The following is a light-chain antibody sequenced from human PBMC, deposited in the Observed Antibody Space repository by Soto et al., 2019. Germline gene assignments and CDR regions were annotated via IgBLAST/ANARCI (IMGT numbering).Light chain of an antibody. CDR1: SSNIGSNT. CDR2: SNN. J-gene: IGLJ1*01. V-gene: IGLV1-44*01. CDR3: AAWDDSLNAYYV. Sequence: QSVLTQPPSASGTPGQGVTISCSGSSSNIGSNTVNWYQQLPGTAPKLLIYSNNQRPSGVPDRFSGSKSGTSASLAISGLQSEDEADYYCAAWDDSLNAYYVFGTGTKVPVL.